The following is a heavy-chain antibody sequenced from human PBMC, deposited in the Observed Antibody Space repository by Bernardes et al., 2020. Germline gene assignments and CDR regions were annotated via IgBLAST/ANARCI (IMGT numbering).Heavy chain of an antibody. J-gene: IGHJ3*02. CDR1: GFTVSSKY. CDR3: ATSRGYDYVWGSYRLNYAFDI. Sequence: GGSLRLSCAASGFTVSSKYMSWVRQAPGEGLGWVSVIYSGGSPYYADSVKGRFTISRDNSKNTLYLQMNSLRAEDTAVYYCATSRGYDYVWGSYRLNYAFDIWGQGTMVTVSS. D-gene: IGHD3-16*02. CDR2: IYSGGSP. V-gene: IGHV3-53*01.